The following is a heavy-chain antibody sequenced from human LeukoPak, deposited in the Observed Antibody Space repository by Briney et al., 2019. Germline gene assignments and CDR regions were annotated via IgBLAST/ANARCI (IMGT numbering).Heavy chain of an antibody. CDR2: INPNSGGT. CDR1: GYTFTDYY. J-gene: IGHJ4*02. CDR3: ARLTYGDRYFDY. D-gene: IGHD4-17*01. Sequence: ASVKVSCKASGYTFTDYYMLWVRQAPGQGLEWMGWINPNSGGTNYAQKLQGRVTMTTDTSTSTAYMELRSLRSDDTAVYYCARLTYGDRYFDYWGQGTLVTVSS. V-gene: IGHV1-2*02.